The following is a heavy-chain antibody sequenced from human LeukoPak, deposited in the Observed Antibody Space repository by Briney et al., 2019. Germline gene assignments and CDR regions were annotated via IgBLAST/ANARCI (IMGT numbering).Heavy chain of an antibody. J-gene: IGHJ5*02. CDR2: IIPIFGTA. CDR3: ARDHYYDILTGYVFDP. D-gene: IGHD3-9*01. CDR1: GGTFSSYA. V-gene: IGHV1-69*05. Sequence: SVKVSCKASGGTFSSYAISWVRQAPGQGLEWMGGIIPIFGTANYAQKFQGRVTITTDESTSTAYMELSSLRSEDTAVYHCARDHYYDILTGYVFDPWGQGTLVTVSS.